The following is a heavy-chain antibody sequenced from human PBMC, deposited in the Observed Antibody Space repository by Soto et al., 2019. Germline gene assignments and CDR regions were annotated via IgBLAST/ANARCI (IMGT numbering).Heavy chain of an antibody. V-gene: IGHV3-74*01. CDR1: GFTFSTYW. J-gene: IGHJ4*02. D-gene: IGHD2-21*01. Sequence: EVQLMESGGGLVQPGGSLRLSCAASGFTFSTYWMNWVRQTPGKGLMWVSRISPDGSNRGYADSVEGRFTVSRDNAKNTLYLQMHSLRAEDTAMYYCASWVHIVPVSPTDFDHWGEGPLVTVSS. CDR3: ASWVHIVPVSPTDFDH. CDR2: ISPDGSNR.